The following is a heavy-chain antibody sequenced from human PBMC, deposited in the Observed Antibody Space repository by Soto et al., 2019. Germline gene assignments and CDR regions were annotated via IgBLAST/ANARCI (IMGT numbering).Heavy chain of an antibody. CDR2: ISYDGSDK. V-gene: IGHV3-30*18. J-gene: IGHJ3*02. CDR1: GFTFNNYG. Sequence: VQLVESGGGVVQPGRSLRLSCAASGFTFNNYGIHWVRQAPGKGLEWVAVISYDGSDKYYADSVKGRFTISRDNSKDTLFLQMNSLRSEDTAVYYCAKARFDWSTSDSCDIWGEGTMVTVSS. CDR3: AKARFDWSTSDSCDI. D-gene: IGHD3-9*01.